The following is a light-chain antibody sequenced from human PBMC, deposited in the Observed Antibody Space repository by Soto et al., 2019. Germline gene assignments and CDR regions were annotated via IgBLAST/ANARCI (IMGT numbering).Light chain of an antibody. Sequence: DIQMPQSPSTMSASEGDRVTITCRASQSINNWLAWYQQKPGKAPKLLISKASNLKSGVPSRFSGTGSGTDFTLTISSLQPDDFASYYCQQYDSYPFTFGGGTKVEI. CDR3: QQYDSYPFT. V-gene: IGKV1-5*03. J-gene: IGKJ4*01. CDR1: QSINNW. CDR2: KAS.